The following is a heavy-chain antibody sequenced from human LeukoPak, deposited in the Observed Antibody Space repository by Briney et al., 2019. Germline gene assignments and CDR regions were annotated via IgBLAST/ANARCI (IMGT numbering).Heavy chain of an antibody. CDR1: GFTFSSYA. J-gene: IGHJ6*02. Sequence: GGSLRLSCAASGFTFSSYAMSWVRQAPGKGLEWVSAISGSGGSTYYADSVKGRFTISRDNSKNTLYLQMNSLRAEDTAVYYCAKAYGDGVWYYGMDVWGQGTTVTVSS. D-gene: IGHD4-17*01. CDR3: AKAYGDGVWYYGMDV. V-gene: IGHV3-23*01. CDR2: ISGSGGST.